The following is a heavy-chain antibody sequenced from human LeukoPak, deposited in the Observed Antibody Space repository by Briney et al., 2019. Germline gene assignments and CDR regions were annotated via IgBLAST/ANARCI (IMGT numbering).Heavy chain of an antibody. J-gene: IGHJ4*02. V-gene: IGHV3-48*03. Sequence: PGGSLRLSCGASGFXFSNYEMNWVRQAPGKGLEWVSYISSSGGTIYYADSVKGRFTISRDNAKHSLYLQINSLRAEDTAVYHCARTSTNYFDYWGQGTLVTVSS. CDR3: ARTSTNYFDY. CDR1: GFXFSNYE. CDR2: ISSSGGTI. D-gene: IGHD1-26*01.